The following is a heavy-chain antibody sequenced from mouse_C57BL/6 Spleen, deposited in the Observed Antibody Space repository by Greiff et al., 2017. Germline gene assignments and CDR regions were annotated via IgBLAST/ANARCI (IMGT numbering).Heavy chain of an antibody. J-gene: IGHJ3*01. CDR2: IYPGSGNT. V-gene: IGHV1-76*01. CDR3: ARGDGAY. Sequence: QVQLKQSGAELVRPGASVKLSCKASGYTFTDYYINWVKQRPGQGLEWIARIYPGSGNTNYNEKFKGKATLTVEKSSSTASMQLSSLTSEDSAVYCSARGDGAYGGQGTLVTVSA. D-gene: IGHD2-3*01. CDR1: GYTFTDYY.